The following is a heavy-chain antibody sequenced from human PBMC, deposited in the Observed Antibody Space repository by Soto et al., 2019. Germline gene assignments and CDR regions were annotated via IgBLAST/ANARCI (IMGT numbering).Heavy chain of an antibody. CDR2: IYSDDNT. D-gene: IGHD4-17*01. V-gene: IGHV3-53*01. J-gene: IGHJ4*02. CDR1: GITATNGH. CDR3: ARDWNGDKYFDF. Sequence: DVQLVKYGGGLIQPGGSLRLSCAASGITATNGHMNWVRQAPGKGLEWVSVIYSDDNTNYADAVKGRFTISRDTSKNTVYLQMNSLRAEDTAVYYCARDWNGDKYFDFWDQGSLVTVSS.